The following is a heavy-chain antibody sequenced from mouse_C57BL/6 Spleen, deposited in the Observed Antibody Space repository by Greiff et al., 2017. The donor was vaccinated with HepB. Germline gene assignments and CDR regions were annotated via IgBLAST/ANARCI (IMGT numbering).Heavy chain of an antibody. J-gene: IGHJ4*01. D-gene: IGHD1-1*01. CDR3: ARRDYYDYYAMDY. V-gene: IGHV1-18*01. CDR2: ITPNNGGT. CDR1: GYTFTDYN. Sequence: EVQLQQSGPELVKPGASVKIPCKASGYTFTDYNMDWVKQSHGKSLEWIGDITPNNGGTIYNQKFKGKATLTVDKSSSTAYMELRSLTSEDTAVYYCARRDYYDYYAMDYWGQGTSVTVSS.